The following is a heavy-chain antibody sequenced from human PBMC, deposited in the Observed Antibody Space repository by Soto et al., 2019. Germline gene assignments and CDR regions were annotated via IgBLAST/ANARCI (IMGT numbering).Heavy chain of an antibody. V-gene: IGHV1-58*01. Sequence: SVKVSCKXSGFTFTSSAVQWVRQARGQRLEWIGWIVVGSGNTNYAQKLQGRVTMTTDTSTSTAYMELRSLRSDDTAVYYCARDRVVPAAPYYYYGMDVWGQGTTVTVSS. CDR1: GFTFTSSA. J-gene: IGHJ6*02. D-gene: IGHD2-2*01. CDR2: IVVGSGNT. CDR3: ARDRVVPAAPYYYYGMDV.